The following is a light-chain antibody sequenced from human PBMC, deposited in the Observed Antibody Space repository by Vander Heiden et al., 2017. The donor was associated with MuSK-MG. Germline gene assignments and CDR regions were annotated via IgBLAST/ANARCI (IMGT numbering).Light chain of an antibody. CDR1: KMGDTY. CDR3: QVWDTTTGV. CDR2: RDS. V-gene: IGLV3-1*01. Sequence: SDELTQPPSVSVSPGQTVSITCSGEKMGDTYASWYQQKPGQSPVLVIYRDSKRPSGIPERFSGSNSGNTATLTISGTQPMDEAYYYCQVWDTTTGVFGGGTKLTVL. J-gene: IGLJ3*02.